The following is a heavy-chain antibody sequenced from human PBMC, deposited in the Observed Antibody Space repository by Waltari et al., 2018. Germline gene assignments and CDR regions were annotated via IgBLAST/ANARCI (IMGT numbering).Heavy chain of an antibody. CDR2: IYHSGST. J-gene: IGHJ6*03. CDR1: GYSISSGYY. V-gene: IGHV4-38-2*01. CDR3: ARVTVTTRYYYYYYMDV. D-gene: IGHD4-17*01. Sequence: QVQLQESGPGLVKPSETLSLTCAVPGYSISSGYYWGWIRQPPGKGLEWIGSIYHSGSTYYNPSLKSRVTISVDTSKNQFSLKLSSVTAADTAVYYCARVTVTTRYYYYYYMDVWGKGTTVTVSS.